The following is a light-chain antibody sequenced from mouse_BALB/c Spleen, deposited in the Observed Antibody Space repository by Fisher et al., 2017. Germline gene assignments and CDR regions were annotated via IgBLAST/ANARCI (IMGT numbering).Light chain of an antibody. Sequence: IVITQTTAIMSASPGEKVTMTCSASSSVSYMHWYQQKSGTSPKRWIYDTSKLASGVPARFSGSGSGTSYSLIISSMEAEDAATYYCHQRSSYPYTFGGGTKLEIK. CDR2: DTS. J-gene: IGKJ2*01. CDR3: HQRSSYPYT. CDR1: SSVSY. V-gene: IGKV4-59*01.